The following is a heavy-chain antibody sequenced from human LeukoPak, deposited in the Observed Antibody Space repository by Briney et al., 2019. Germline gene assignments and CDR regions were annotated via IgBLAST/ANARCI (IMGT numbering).Heavy chain of an antibody. CDR2: IRAYNGNT. CDR1: GYTFTSYG. V-gene: IGHV1-18*01. Sequence: ASVKVSCKASGYTFTSYGISWVRQAPGQGLEWMGWIRAYNGNTNYAQKLQGRVTMTTDTSTSTAYMELRSLRSDDTAVYYCARTYTTAYGEPNFDYWGQGTLVTVSS. J-gene: IGHJ4*02. D-gene: IGHD4-17*01. CDR3: ARTYTTAYGEPNFDY.